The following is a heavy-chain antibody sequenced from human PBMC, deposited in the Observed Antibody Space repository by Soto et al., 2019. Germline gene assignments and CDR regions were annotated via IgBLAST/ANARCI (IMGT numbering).Heavy chain of an antibody. Sequence: PGGSLRLSCAASGFTFSSYAIHWVRQAPGKGLEWVAVISYDGSNKYYADSVKGRFTISRDNSKNTLYLQMNSLTAEDTAIYYCAKDAPDLSGWFYFDSWGQGTLVTVSS. CDR1: GFTFSSYA. CDR3: AKDAPDLSGWFYFDS. J-gene: IGHJ4*02. V-gene: IGHV3-30-3*01. D-gene: IGHD6-19*01. CDR2: ISYDGSNK.